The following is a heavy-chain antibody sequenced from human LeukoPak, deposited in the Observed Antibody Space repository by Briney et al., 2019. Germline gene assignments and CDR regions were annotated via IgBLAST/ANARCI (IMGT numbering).Heavy chain of an antibody. D-gene: IGHD3-10*02. J-gene: IGHJ6*04. CDR3: AELGITMIGGV. Sequence: GGSLRLSCAASGFTFSRYWMHWVRQAPGKGLVWVSRINSDGSSTTYADSVKGRFTISRDNAKNSLYLQMNSLRAEDTAVYYCAELGITMIGGVWGKGTTVTISS. CDR1: GFTFSRYW. CDR2: INSDGSST. V-gene: IGHV3-74*01.